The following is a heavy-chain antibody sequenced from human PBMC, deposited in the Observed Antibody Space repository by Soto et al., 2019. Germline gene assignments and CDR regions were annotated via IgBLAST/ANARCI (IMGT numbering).Heavy chain of an antibody. D-gene: IGHD1-7*01. CDR3: VKDRGRRTYDY. CDR2: ISSSGTI. Sequence: GGSLRLSCAASGFAFSSFEMNWVRQAPGKGLEWVSYISSSGTIYYADSVKGRFTISRDNAKSSLFLQMNSLRAEDTAVYYCVKDRGRRTYDYWRPPTLLTVSS. V-gene: IGHV3-48*03. CDR1: GFAFSSFE. J-gene: IGHJ4*02.